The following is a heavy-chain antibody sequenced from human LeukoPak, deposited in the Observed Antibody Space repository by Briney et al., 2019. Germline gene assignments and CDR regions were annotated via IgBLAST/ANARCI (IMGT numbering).Heavy chain of an antibody. J-gene: IGHJ4*02. V-gene: IGHV1-2*02. Sequence: GASVKVSCKASGYTFTGYYMHWVRQAPGQGLEWMGWINPNSGGTNYAQKVQGRVTMTRDTSISTAYMELSRLRSDETAVYYCARDLTDYDFWSGYWKWGQGTLVTVSS. D-gene: IGHD3-3*01. CDR1: GYTFTGYY. CDR2: INPNSGGT. CDR3: ARDLTDYDFWSGYWK.